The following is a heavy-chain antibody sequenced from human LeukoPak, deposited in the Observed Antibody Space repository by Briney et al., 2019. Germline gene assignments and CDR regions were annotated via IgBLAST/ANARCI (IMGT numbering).Heavy chain of an antibody. V-gene: IGHV3-30*02. CDR1: GYTFTDYG. Sequence: GGSLRLSCAASGYTFTDYGMHWVRQAPGKGLEWVTFIRYDGTIKYYSDSVKGRSAISRDNSQNTLFLQMNSLRPEDTAVYYCAKEGTASKPSDLDYWGQGTLVTVSS. J-gene: IGHJ4*02. D-gene: IGHD1/OR15-1a*01. CDR2: IRYDGTIK. CDR3: AKEGTASKPSDLDY.